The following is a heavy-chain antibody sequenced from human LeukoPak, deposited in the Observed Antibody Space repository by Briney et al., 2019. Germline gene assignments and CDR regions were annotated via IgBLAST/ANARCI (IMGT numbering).Heavy chain of an antibody. CDR3: ARDKDSSGEFDY. CDR1: GGSMSNHY. CDR2: IYYSGST. V-gene: IGHV4-59*11. D-gene: IGHD6-19*01. Sequence: PSETLSLTCTVSGGSMSNHYWSWIRQSPGKGLEWIGDIYYSGSTNYNPSLKSRVTMSVDTSKNQFSLKLSSVTAADTAVYYCARDKDSSGEFDYWGQGTLVTVSS. J-gene: IGHJ4*02.